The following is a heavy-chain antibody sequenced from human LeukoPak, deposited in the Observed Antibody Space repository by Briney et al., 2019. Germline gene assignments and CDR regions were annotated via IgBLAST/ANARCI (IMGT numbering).Heavy chain of an antibody. D-gene: IGHD3-10*01. V-gene: IGHV4-39*07. CDR3: ARWFGGSGSYGYFDY. J-gene: IGHJ4*02. Sequence: PSQTLSLTCTVSGGSISSGSYYWSWIRQPPGKGLEWIGSIYYSGSTYYNPSLKSRVTISVDTSKNQFFLKLSSVTAADTAVYYCARWFGGSGSYGYFDYWGQGTLVTVSS. CDR2: IYYSGST. CDR1: GGSISSGSYY.